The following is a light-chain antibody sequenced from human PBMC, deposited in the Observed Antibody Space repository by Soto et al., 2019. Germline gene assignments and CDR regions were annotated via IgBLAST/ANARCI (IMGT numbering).Light chain of an antibody. CDR1: EDIGSW. CDR2: AAS. J-gene: IGKJ5*01. Sequence: DIQMTQSPSSVSASVGDRVTITCRASEDIGSWLAWVQQKPGKAPQLLIYAASTLQTGVPSRFIGSWSGTDFTLTINSLQAEDFASYHCQQAYSFPVTFGQGTRLDFK. V-gene: IGKV1-12*01. CDR3: QQAYSFPVT.